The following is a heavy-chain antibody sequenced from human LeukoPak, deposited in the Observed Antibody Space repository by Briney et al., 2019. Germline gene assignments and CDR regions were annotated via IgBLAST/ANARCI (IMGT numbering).Heavy chain of an antibody. D-gene: IGHD3-3*01. J-gene: IGHJ4*02. CDR2: ISDSGRDT. Sequence: GGSLRLSCAASGFTFSSHAMSWVRQAPGKGLEWVSAISDSGRDTSYAGSVKGRFTISRDNAKNSLYLQMNTLRPEDTAVYYCARERQNKDFWSGGDYWGQGTLVTVSS. V-gene: IGHV3-23*01. CDR1: GFTFSSHA. CDR3: ARERQNKDFWSGGDY.